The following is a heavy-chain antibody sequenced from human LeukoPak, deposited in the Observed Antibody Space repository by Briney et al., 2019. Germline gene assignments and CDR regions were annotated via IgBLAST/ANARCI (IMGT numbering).Heavy chain of an antibody. Sequence: SETLSLTCTVSGGSISSYYWSWIRQPPGKGLGWIGYIYYSGSTNYNPSLKSRVTISADTSKNQFSLKLSSLTAADTAVYYCARGPQGTFDYWGQGTLVTVSS. D-gene: IGHD3-10*01. CDR1: GGSISSYY. CDR2: IYYSGST. V-gene: IGHV4-59*01. J-gene: IGHJ4*02. CDR3: ARGPQGTFDY.